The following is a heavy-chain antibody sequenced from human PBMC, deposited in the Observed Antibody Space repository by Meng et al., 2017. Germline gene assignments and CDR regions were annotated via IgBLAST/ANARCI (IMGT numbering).Heavy chain of an antibody. V-gene: IGHV1-69*13. J-gene: IGHJ6*02. CDR1: GGTFSSYA. CDR3: ARDMGIAVAGWDYGMDV. CDR2: IIPIFGTA. Sequence: SVKVSCKASGGTFSSYAISWVRQAPGQGLEWMGGIIPIFGTANYAQKFQGRVTITADESTSTAYMELSSLRSEDTAVYYCARDMGIAVAGWDYGMDVWGQGTTVTVSS. D-gene: IGHD6-19*01.